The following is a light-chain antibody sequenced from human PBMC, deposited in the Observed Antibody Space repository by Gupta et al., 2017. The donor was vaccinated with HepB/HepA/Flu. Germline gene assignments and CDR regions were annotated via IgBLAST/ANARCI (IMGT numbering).Light chain of an antibody. CDR1: QSIRNY. J-gene: IGKJ5*01. Sequence: DIQMTQSPSSLSASVGDRVTITCRASQSIRNYLKWYQHKPGKAPKLLIYSASTLQNEVPSRFSGSGSGTEFTLTISRLQPEDLAAYSCQQCLPTPFTFGQWTRL. V-gene: IGKV1-39*01. CDR2: SAS. CDR3: QQCLPTPFT.